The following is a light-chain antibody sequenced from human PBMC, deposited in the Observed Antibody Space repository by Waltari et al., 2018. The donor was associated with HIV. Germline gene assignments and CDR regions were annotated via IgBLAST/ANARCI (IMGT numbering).Light chain of an antibody. CDR3: AAWDDSLNGWV. J-gene: IGLJ3*02. CDR2: SNN. CDR1: SSNIGSNT. V-gene: IGLV1-44*01. Sequence: QSVLTQPPSASGTPGQRVTISCSGSSSNIGSNTVNWYQQLPGTTPKLLIYSNNQRPAGVPGRFAGSKSGTAASLAISGLQSEDDADYYCAAWDDSLNGWVFGGGTKLTVL.